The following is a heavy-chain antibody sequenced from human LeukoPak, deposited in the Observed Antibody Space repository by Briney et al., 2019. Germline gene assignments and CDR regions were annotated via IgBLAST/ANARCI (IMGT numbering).Heavy chain of an antibody. D-gene: IGHD3-10*01. V-gene: IGHV3-23*01. J-gene: IGHJ4*02. CDR2: ISGSGGST. CDR3: AKDQSLWYYGSTRGC. CDR1: GFTVSSNY. Sequence: GGSLRLSCIASGFTVSSNYMNWVRQAPGKGLECVSAISGSGGSTYYADSVKGRFTISRDNSKKTLYLQMNSLRAEDTAVYYCAKDQSLWYYGSTRGCWGQGTLVTVSS.